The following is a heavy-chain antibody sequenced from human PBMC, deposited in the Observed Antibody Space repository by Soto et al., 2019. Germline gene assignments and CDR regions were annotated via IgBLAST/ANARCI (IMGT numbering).Heavy chain of an antibody. D-gene: IGHD2-21*01. V-gene: IGHV3-48*04. CDR1: GFTFSSYG. CDR3: ARDPEGINDFDY. CDR2: INSAGETI. Sequence: EVQLVESGGGLVQPGGSLRLSCAASGFTFSSYGMNWDRQAPGKGLEWVTHINSAGETISYSDSGKGRFTISRDDAKNSLYLQMNSLRADDTAIYYCARDPEGINDFDYWGQGTLVTVSS. J-gene: IGHJ4*02.